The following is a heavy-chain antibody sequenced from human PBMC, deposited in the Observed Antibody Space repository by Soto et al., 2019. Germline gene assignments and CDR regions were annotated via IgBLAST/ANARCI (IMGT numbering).Heavy chain of an antibody. CDR1: GYSFTTYW. V-gene: IGHV5-10-1*01. D-gene: IGHD5-18*01. J-gene: IGHJ5*02. Sequence: LGESLKISCEASGYSFTTYWISWVRQMPGKGLEWMGAIDPRDSYTKYSPSFQGHVTISVDKSISTAYLQWNSLKASDTAIYYCAREQPDLSLFNPLAPWGQAQLVT. CDR2: IDPRDSYT. CDR3: AREQPDLSLFNPLAP.